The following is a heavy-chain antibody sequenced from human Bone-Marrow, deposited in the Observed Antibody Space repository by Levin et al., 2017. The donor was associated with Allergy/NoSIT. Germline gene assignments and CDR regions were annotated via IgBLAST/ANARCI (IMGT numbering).Heavy chain of an antibody. CDR1: GGSISSGGYS. CDR2: IYHSGST. D-gene: IGHD6-13*01. J-gene: IGHJ4*02. CDR3: ARDLGYSSSWYPAY. Sequence: SETLSLTCAVSGGSISSGGYSWSWIRQPPGTGLEWIGYIYHSGSTYYNPSLKSRVTISVDRSKNQFSLKLSSVTAADTAVYYCARDLGYSSSWYPAYWGQGTLVTVSS. V-gene: IGHV4-30-2*01.